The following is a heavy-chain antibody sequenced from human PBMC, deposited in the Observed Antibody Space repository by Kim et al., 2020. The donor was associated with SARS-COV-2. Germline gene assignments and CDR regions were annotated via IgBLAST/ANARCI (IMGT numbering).Heavy chain of an antibody. Sequence: GGSLRLSCSASGFTFSSYAMHWVRQAPGKGLEYVSAISSNGGSTYYADSVKGRFTISRDNSKNTLYLQMSSLRAEDTAVYYCVKGGYCSSTSCSYDAFDIWGQGTMVTVSS. J-gene: IGHJ3*02. D-gene: IGHD2-2*01. CDR2: ISSNGGST. CDR1: GFTFSSYA. CDR3: VKGGYCSSTSCSYDAFDI. V-gene: IGHV3-64D*09.